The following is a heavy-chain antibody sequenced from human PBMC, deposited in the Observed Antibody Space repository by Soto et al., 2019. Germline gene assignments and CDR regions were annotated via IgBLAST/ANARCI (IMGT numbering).Heavy chain of an antibody. V-gene: IGHV4-59*01. CDR2: IDYSGST. Sequence: QVQLRESGPGLVKPSETLSLTCTVSGASISSYCWRWLRQPQGKGLEWIGYIDYSGSTNYNPSLKSRLTIEVETSKNQLSLKFTSMTAADTDVYYCARVGGLEPRYPMDVWGQGTTPTVS. D-gene: IGHD1-1*01. J-gene: IGHJ6*02. CDR3: ARVGGLEPRYPMDV. CDR1: GASISSYC.